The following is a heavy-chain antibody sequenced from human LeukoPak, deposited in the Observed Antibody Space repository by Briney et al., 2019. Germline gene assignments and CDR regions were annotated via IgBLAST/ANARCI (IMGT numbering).Heavy chain of an antibody. D-gene: IGHD5-24*01. CDR3: ARQSTPHGNFDY. V-gene: IGHV3-13*01. CDR1: GFTLTNCA. J-gene: IGHJ4*02. Sequence: GGSLRLSCATSGFTLTNCAMHWVRQPAGEGLEWVSALGTAGDTFYPGSVKGRFSISRDNAKKSLFLQMNSLRVEDTAIYYCARQSTPHGNFDYWGQGTLVTVSS. CDR2: LGTAGDT.